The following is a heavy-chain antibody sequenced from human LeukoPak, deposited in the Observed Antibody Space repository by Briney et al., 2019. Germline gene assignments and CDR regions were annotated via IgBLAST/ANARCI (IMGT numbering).Heavy chain of an antibody. Sequence: GGSLRLSCAASGFTFSSYAMSWVRRAPGKGLEWVSAISGSGGSTYYADSVKGRFTISRDNSKNTLYLQMNSLRAEDTAVYYCAKVPYYDFWSGPDYWGQGTLVTVSS. V-gene: IGHV3-23*01. J-gene: IGHJ4*02. CDR3: AKVPYYDFWSGPDY. CDR1: GFTFSSYA. CDR2: ISGSGGST. D-gene: IGHD3-3*01.